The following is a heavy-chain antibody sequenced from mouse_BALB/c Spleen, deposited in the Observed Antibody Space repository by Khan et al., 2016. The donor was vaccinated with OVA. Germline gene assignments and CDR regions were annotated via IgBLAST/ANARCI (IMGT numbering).Heavy chain of an antibody. CDR1: GYTFTSYW. CDR2: IYPGSGST. D-gene: IGHD2-12*01. CDR3: TRWSYWFAY. V-gene: IGHV1S22*01. J-gene: IGHJ3*01. Sequence: LQQSGSELVRPGASVKLSCKASGYTFTSYWMHWVKQRPGQGLEWIGDIYPGSGSTKYDEKFKSKATLTVDTSSSTAYMKLSSLTSEDSAVXYCTRWSYWFAYWGQGTLVTVSA.